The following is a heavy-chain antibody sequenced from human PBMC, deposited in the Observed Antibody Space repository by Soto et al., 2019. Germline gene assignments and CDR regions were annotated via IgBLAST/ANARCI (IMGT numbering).Heavy chain of an antibody. CDR3: ARDTGYSSSWTSFYFDY. CDR1: GGTFSSYA. Sequence: GASVKVSCKASGGTFSSYAISWVRQAPGQGLEWMGGIIPIFGTANYAQKFQGRVTITADESTSTAYMELSSLRSEDTAVYYCARDTGYSSSWTSFYFDYWGQGTLVTVSS. D-gene: IGHD6-13*01. CDR2: IIPIFGTA. V-gene: IGHV1-69*13. J-gene: IGHJ4*02.